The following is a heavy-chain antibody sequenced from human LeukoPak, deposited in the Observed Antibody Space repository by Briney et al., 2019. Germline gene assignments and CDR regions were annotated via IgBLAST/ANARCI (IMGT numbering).Heavy chain of an antibody. V-gene: IGHV1-69*05. CDR3: ARGPVAMPVYFDY. CDR1: GGTFSSYA. Sequence: GASVKVSCKASGGTFSSYAISWVRQAPGQGLEWMGGIIPIFGTASYAQKFQGRVTMTTDTSTSTAYMDLRSLRSDDTAVYYCARGPVAMPVYFDYWGQGTLVTVSS. CDR2: IIPIFGTA. J-gene: IGHJ4*02. D-gene: IGHD2-2*01.